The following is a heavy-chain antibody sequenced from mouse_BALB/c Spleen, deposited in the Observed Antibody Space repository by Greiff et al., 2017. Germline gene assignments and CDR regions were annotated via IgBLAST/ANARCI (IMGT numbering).Heavy chain of an antibody. CDR3: ARGREDSAWFAY. CDR2: ISSGGST. Sequence: EVHLVESGGGLVKPGGSLKLSCAASGFTFSSYAMSWVRQTPEKRLEWVASISSGGSTYYPDSVKGRFTISRDNARNILYLQMSSLRSEDTAMYYCARGREDSAWFAYWGQGTLVTVSA. CDR1: GFTFSSYA. J-gene: IGHJ3*01. V-gene: IGHV5-6-5*01.